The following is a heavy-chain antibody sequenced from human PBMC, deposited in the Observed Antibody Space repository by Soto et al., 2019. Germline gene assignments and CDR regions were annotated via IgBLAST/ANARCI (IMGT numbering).Heavy chain of an antibody. J-gene: IGHJ4*02. CDR1: GGSISGSSFY. V-gene: IGHV4-39*01. CDR2: IYFGTT. Sequence: PSETLSLTCTVSGGSISGSSFYWGWIRQPPGKGLEWIGSIYFGTTYYNPSLKSRVTISIDTSKNQSSLKLSSVTAADTAVYYCAIGTGLRNYVRYWGQGTLVTVSS. D-gene: IGHD1-7*01. CDR3: AIGTGLRNYVRY.